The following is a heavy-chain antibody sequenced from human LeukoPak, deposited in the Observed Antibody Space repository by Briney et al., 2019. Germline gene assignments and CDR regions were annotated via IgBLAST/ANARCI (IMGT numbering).Heavy chain of an antibody. CDR2: IYYSGST. V-gene: IGHV4-39*07. CDR1: GGSISSSSYY. J-gene: IGHJ6*02. D-gene: IGHD3-10*01. CDR3: ARDIRPTSLLWFGESRTDGKDV. Sequence: SETLSLTCTVSGGSISSSSYYWGWIRQPPGKGLEWIGSIYYSGSTYYNPSLKSRVTISVDTSKNQFSLKLSSVTAADTAVYYCARDIRPTSLLWFGESRTDGKDVWGQGTTVTVSS.